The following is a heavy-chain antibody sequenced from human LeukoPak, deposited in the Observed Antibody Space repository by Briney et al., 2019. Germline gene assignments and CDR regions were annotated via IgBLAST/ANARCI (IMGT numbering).Heavy chain of an antibody. CDR1: GVSISSSGYY. Sequence: SETLSLTCTVSGVSISSSGYYWGWIRQPPGKGLEWIGSVDYTGITSHSPSLKSRVTISVDTSKNQFSLKVSSVSAADTGVYYCARDYGVAAAGSPFDYWGQGTLVTVSS. J-gene: IGHJ4*02. D-gene: IGHD6-13*01. CDR2: VDYTGIT. V-gene: IGHV4-39*02. CDR3: ARDYGVAAAGSPFDY.